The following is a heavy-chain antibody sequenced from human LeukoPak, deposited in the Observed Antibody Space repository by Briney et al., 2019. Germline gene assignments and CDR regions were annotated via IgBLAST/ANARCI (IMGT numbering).Heavy chain of an antibody. CDR1: GGSISSSNW. D-gene: IGHD1-26*01. CDR3: ARDRIVGATHNAFDI. CDR2: IYHSGST. Sequence: SETLSLTCAVSGGSISSSNWWSWVRQPPGKGLEWIGEIYHSGSTNYNPSLKSRVTISVDKSKNQFSLKLSSVTAPDTAVYYCARDRIVGATHNAFDIWGQGTMVTVSS. V-gene: IGHV4-4*02. J-gene: IGHJ3*02.